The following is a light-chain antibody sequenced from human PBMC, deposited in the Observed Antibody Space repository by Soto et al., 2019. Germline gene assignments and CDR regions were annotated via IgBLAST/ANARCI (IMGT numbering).Light chain of an antibody. Sequence: VVVTQSPATLSVSPGERVILSCRTSQPINTKLAWYQQRRGQVPRLLFYDASTRANGVPARFSGSGFGTDFSLTINSRLSEDSAIYDCQEYYKWPQYTFGQGTRVEIK. V-gene: IGKV3-15*01. CDR1: QPINTK. CDR3: QEYYKWPQYT. CDR2: DAS. J-gene: IGKJ2*01.